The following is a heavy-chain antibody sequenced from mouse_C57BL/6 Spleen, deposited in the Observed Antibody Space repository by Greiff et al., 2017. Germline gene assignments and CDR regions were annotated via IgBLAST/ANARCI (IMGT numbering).Heavy chain of an antibody. J-gene: IGHJ2*01. CDR2: IRSKSSNYAT. CDR3: VREMDYDYDGGYFDY. Sequence: EVMLVESGGGLVQPKGSLKLSCAASGFTFNTYAMHWVRQAPGKGLEWVARIRSKSSNYATYYADSVKDRFTISRDDSQSMLYLQMNNLKTEDTAMYYCVREMDYDYDGGYFDYWGQGTTLTVSS. CDR1: GFTFNTYA. V-gene: IGHV10-3*01. D-gene: IGHD2-4*01.